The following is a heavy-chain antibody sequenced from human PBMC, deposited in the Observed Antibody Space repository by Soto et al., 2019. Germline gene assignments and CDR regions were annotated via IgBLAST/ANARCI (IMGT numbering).Heavy chain of an antibody. CDR3: ARLNYYDSSGYGPDL. Sequence: GESLKISCKGSGYSFTSYWISWVRQMPGKGLEWMGRIDPSDSYTNYSPSFQGHVTISADKSISTAYLQWSSLKASDTAMYYCARLNYYDSSGYGPDLWGQGTMVTVPS. CDR1: GYSFTSYW. V-gene: IGHV5-10-1*01. D-gene: IGHD3-22*01. CDR2: IDPSDSYT. J-gene: IGHJ3*01.